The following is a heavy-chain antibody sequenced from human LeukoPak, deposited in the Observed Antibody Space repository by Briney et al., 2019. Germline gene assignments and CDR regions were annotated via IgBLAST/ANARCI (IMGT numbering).Heavy chain of an antibody. J-gene: IGHJ4*02. CDR3: AEDIIHGDYGNYFDY. CDR2: ICGDGGST. V-gene: IGHV3-43*02. CDR1: GFTFDDYA. D-gene: IGHD4-17*01. Sequence: PGGSLRLSCAASGFTFDDYAMHWVRQAPGKGLEWVSLICGDGGSTYYADSVKGRFTISRDNSKNSLYLQMNSLRTEDTALYYCAEDIIHGDYGNYFDYWGQGTLVTVSS.